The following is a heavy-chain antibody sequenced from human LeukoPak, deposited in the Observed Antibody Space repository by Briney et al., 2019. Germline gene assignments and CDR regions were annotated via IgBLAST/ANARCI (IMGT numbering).Heavy chain of an antibody. CDR3: ARDMVDTNSTPLDY. CDR2: IGSSNSYI. J-gene: IGHJ4*02. D-gene: IGHD5-18*01. Sequence: GGSLRLSCAASGFTFSSYNMNWVRQAPGKGLEWVSSIGSSNSYIYYADSVKGRFTISRDDAKNSLYLQMNRLRAEDTAVYYCARDMVDTNSTPLDYWGQGTLVTVSS. V-gene: IGHV3-21*01. CDR1: GFTFSSYN.